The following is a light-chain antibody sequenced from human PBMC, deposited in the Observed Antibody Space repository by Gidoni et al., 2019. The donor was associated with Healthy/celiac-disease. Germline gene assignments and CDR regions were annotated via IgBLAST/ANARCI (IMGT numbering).Light chain of an antibody. J-gene: IGKJ1*01. Sequence: DTQMTQSPSTLSASVGDRVTITCRASQSISNWLAWYQQKPGKAPKLLSYKASSLESGVPSRFSGSGSGTEFTLTISSLQPDDFATFYCQRYNSYPVTFGQGTKVEIK. CDR1: QSISNW. CDR3: QRYNSYPVT. CDR2: KAS. V-gene: IGKV1-5*03.